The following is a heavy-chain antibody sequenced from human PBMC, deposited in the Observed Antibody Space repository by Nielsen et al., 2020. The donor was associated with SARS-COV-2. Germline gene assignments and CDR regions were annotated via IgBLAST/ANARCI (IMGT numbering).Heavy chain of an antibody. CDR2: INHSGST. J-gene: IGHJ4*02. V-gene: IGHV4-34*01. D-gene: IGHD1-26*01. Sequence: SETLSLTCAVYGGSFSGYYWSWIRQPPGKGLEWIGEINHSGSTNYNPSLKSRVTISVDTSKNQFSLKLSSVTAADTAVYYCARGRNSGSRPMGYWGQGTLVTVSS. CDR3: ARGRNSGSRPMGY. CDR1: GGSFSGYY.